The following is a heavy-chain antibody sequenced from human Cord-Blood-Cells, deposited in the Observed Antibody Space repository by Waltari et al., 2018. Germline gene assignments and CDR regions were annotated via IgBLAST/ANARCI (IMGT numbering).Heavy chain of an antibody. D-gene: IGHD6-19*01. CDR3: ARTVSGWYGY. CDR2: IYYSGST. J-gene: IGHJ4*02. V-gene: IGHV4-39*01. CDR1: GGSISSSRYY. Sequence: QLQLQESGPGLVKPSETLSLTCTVSGGSISSSRYYWGWIRQPPGKGLEWIGSIYYSGSTYYNPSLKSRVTISVDTSKNQFSLKLSSVTAADTAVYYCARTVSGWYGYWGQGTLVTVSS.